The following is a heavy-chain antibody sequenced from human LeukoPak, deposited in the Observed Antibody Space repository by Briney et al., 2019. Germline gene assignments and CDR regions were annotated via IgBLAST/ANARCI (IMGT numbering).Heavy chain of an antibody. CDR1: GDTFSMYT. V-gene: IGHV1-69*04. CDR3: ARDHCSGGTCLGGH. D-gene: IGHD2-15*01. J-gene: IGHJ4*02. Sequence: SVNVSCKASGDTFSMYTFSWVRQAPGQGLEWMGRIIPIPDIANYPQKFQGRVTITADILTSTTYMELSSLRSDDTAVYCCARDHCSGGTCLGGHWGQGTLVTVSS. CDR2: IIPIPDIA.